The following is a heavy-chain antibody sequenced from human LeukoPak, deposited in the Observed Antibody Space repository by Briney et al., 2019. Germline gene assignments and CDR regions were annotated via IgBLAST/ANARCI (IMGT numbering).Heavy chain of an antibody. CDR1: GFTFSDYY. D-gene: IGHD6-13*01. J-gene: IGHJ5*02. V-gene: IGHV3-11*06. CDR3: GRVGLKTSSAFAP. Sequence: PGGSLRLSCAASGFTFSDYYMSWIRQAPGKGLEWVSYISSSSSYTNYADSVKGRFTISRDNAKNSLYLQMNSLRAEDTAVYYCGRVGLKTSSAFAPWGQETLVTVSS. CDR2: ISSSSSYT.